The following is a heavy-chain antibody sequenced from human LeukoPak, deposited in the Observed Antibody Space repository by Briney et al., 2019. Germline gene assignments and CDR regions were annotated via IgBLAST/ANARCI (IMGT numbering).Heavy chain of an antibody. V-gene: IGHV3-21*01. Sequence: GGSLRLSCAASGFSFSIYSMNWVRQAPGKGLEWVSSISGSSSYMYYADSVKGRFTISRDNANNSLYLQMNSLRAEDTAVYYCARWDSSGFWSGYTYYFDYWGQGTLVTVSS. CDR3: ARWDSSGFWSGYTYYFDY. J-gene: IGHJ4*02. D-gene: IGHD3-3*01. CDR2: ISGSSSYM. CDR1: GFSFSIYS.